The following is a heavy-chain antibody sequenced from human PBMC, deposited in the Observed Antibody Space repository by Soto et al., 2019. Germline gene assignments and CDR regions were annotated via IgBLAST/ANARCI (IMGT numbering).Heavy chain of an antibody. CDR3: AKTPRQWLVYFDY. CDR2: ISGSGGTT. CDR1: GFTFSNYA. V-gene: IGHV3-23*01. D-gene: IGHD6-19*01. Sequence: PGGSLRLFCAASGFTFSNYAIARVRQAPGKGLEWVSGISGSGGTTYYADSVKGRFTISRDNSKDTLHLQMNSLRAEDTAVYYCAKTPRQWLVYFDYWGQGALVTVSS. J-gene: IGHJ4*02.